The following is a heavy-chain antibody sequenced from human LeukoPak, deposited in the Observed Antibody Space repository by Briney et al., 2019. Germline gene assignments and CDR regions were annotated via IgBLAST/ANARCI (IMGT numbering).Heavy chain of an antibody. Sequence: GGSLRLSCAASGFTFSSYAMSWVRQAPGKGLEWVSAISGSGGSTYYADSVKGRFTISRDNSKNTLYLQMNSLRAEDTAVYYCAKEYRYSSGQDLYNWFDPWGQGTLVTVSS. J-gene: IGHJ5*02. CDR1: GFTFSSYA. D-gene: IGHD6-19*01. CDR2: ISGSGGST. V-gene: IGHV3-23*01. CDR3: AKEYRYSSGQDLYNWFDP.